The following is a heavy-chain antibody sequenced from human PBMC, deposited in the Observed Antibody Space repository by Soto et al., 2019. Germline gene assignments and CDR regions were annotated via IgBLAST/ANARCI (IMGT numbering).Heavy chain of an antibody. J-gene: IGHJ3*02. CDR1: GGSISSGGYY. V-gene: IGHV4-30-2*02. D-gene: IGHD6-19*01. CDR2: IYHSGST. Sequence: SETLSLTCAVSGGSISSGGYYWGWIRQPPGKGLEWIGYIYHSGSTYYNPSLKSRVTISVDRSKNQFSLKLSSVTAADTAVYYCARQQWLVLNAFDIWGQGTMVTVS. CDR3: ARQQWLVLNAFDI.